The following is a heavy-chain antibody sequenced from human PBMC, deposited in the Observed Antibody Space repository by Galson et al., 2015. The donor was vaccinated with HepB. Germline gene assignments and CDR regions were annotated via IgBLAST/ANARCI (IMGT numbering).Heavy chain of an antibody. D-gene: IGHD4-17*01. Sequence: SLRLSCAASGFTVSSNYMSWVRQAPGKGLEWVSVIYTGGDTFYADSVKGRFTISRDNSENTLYLQMNSLRAEDTALYYCARGRTHDYGDYFDCWGQGTLVTVSS. V-gene: IGHV3-53*01. CDR2: IYTGGDT. CDR3: ARGRTHDYGDYFDC. CDR1: GFTVSSNY. J-gene: IGHJ4*02.